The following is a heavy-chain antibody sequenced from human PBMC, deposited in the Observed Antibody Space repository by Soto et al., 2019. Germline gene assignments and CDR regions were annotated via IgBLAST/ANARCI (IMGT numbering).Heavy chain of an antibody. CDR2: MYYSGYT. J-gene: IGHJ4*02. CDR3: ARNSDIYGPYFVDS. Sequence: QLQLQESGPGLVKPSETLSLTCTVSGGSISSSSYYWGWIRQPPGKGLEWIGSMYYSGYTYYNPSLRSRVTMSIDTARNQLSLELTSVTAADTALYYCARNSDIYGPYFVDSWGQGSLVTVSS. D-gene: IGHD5-18*01. CDR1: GGSISSSSYY. V-gene: IGHV4-39*01.